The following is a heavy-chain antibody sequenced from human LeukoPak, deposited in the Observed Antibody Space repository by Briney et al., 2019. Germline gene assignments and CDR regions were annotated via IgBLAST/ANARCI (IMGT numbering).Heavy chain of an antibody. CDR1: GYSISSGYY. V-gene: IGHV4-38-2*01. D-gene: IGHD3-22*01. J-gene: IGHJ3*01. Sequence: SETLSLTCAVSGYSISSGYYWGWIRQSPGKGLEWIATIFHSGSIYYNPSLKSRVTLSVDTSKNQFTLRLNSVTAADTALYYCARMGVSYYYDSSTYYPTAFDVWGQGTMVSVSS. CDR2: IFHSGSI. CDR3: ARMGVSYYYDSSTYYPTAFDV.